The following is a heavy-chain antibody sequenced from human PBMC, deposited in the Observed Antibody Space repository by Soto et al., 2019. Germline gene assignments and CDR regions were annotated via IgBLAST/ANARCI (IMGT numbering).Heavy chain of an antibody. V-gene: IGHV1-69*02. J-gene: IGHJ4*02. D-gene: IGHD6-13*01. Sequence: QVQLVQSGAEVKKPGSSVKVSCKASGGTFSSYTISWVRQAPGQGLEWMGRIIPILGIANYAQKFQGRVTITADKSTSTAYMERSSLRSEDTAVYSCGSYGGQQRALAPPFASWGQGTLVTVPS. CDR2: IIPILGIA. CDR3: GSYGGQQRALAPPFAS. CDR1: GGTFSSYT.